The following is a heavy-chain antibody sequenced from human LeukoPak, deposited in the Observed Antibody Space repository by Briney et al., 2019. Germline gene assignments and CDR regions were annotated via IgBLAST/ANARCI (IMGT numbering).Heavy chain of an antibody. Sequence: SETLSLTCTVSGGSISSYYWSWIRQPPGKGLEWIGYIYYSGSTNYNPSLKSRVTISVDTSKNQFPLKLSSVTAADTAVYYCARDRDTQGVINRSYWYFDLWGRGTLVTVSS. V-gene: IGHV4-59*01. CDR1: GGSISSYY. CDR2: IYYSGST. J-gene: IGHJ2*01. D-gene: IGHD3-16*02. CDR3: ARDRDTQGVINRSYWYFDL.